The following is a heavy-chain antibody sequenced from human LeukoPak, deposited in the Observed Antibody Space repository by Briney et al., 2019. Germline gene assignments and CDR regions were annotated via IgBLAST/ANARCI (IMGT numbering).Heavy chain of an antibody. CDR1: GGSISSYY. D-gene: IGHD5/OR15-5a*01. CDR3: ARQKYLRGPDVEYFDY. Sequence: SETLSLTCTVSGGSISSYYWSWIRQPPGKGLEWIGYIYYSGSTNYNPSLKSRVTISVDTSKNQFSLKLSSVTAADTAVYYCARQKYLRGPDVEYFDYWGQGTLVTVSS. CDR2: IYYSGST. V-gene: IGHV4-59*01. J-gene: IGHJ4*02.